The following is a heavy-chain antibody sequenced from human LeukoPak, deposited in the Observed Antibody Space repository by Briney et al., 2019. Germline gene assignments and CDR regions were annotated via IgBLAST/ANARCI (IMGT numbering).Heavy chain of an antibody. Sequence: PGDSLRLSCVASGFSFSTYAMNWVRQVPGKGLEWVSTIGGSDDSTSYADSVKGRFTISSDFSKNTLYVQMNSLRAEDTAVYFCAKGLVFHDNYFDNWGQGTLVTVSS. V-gene: IGHV3-23*01. CDR2: IGGSDDST. CDR1: GFSFSTYA. D-gene: IGHD5/OR15-5a*01. CDR3: AKGLVFHDNYFDN. J-gene: IGHJ4*02.